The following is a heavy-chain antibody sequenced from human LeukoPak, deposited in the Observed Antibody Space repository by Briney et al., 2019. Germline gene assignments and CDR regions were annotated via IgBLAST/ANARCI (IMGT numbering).Heavy chain of an antibody. V-gene: IGHV3-23*01. CDR1: GFTFSSYV. CDR3: AGNYVTSYYYYATDV. Sequence: GGSLRLSCAASGFTFSSYVMNWVRQAPGKGLEWGSTISGSGGSTYYADSVKGRFTISRDNSKNTLYLQMNSLRAEDTAVYYCAGNYVTSYYYYATDVWGQGTTVTVSS. J-gene: IGHJ6*02. D-gene: IGHD3-16*01. CDR2: ISGSGGST.